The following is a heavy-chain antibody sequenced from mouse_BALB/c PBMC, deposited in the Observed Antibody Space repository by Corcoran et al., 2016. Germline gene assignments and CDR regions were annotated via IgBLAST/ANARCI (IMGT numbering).Heavy chain of an antibody. Sequence: QIQLVQSGPELKKPGETVKISSKASGYTFTNYGMNWVKQAPGKGLKWMGWINTYTGEPTYADDFKGRFAFSLETSASTAYLQINNLKNEDMATYFCARGGNYWYFDVWGAGTTVTVSS. CDR2: INTYTGEP. D-gene: IGHD2-1*01. CDR3: ARGGNYWYFDV. CDR1: GYTFTNYG. J-gene: IGHJ1*01. V-gene: IGHV9-1*02.